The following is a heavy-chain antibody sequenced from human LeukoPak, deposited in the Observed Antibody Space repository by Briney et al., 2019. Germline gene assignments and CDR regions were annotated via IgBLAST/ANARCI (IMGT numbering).Heavy chain of an antibody. V-gene: IGHV3-30*02. J-gene: IGHJ4*02. CDR3: ARDRGYYYDSSGDGYFDY. CDR2: IRSDGSNK. CDR1: GFSFSSYG. D-gene: IGHD3-22*01. Sequence: GGSLRLSCAGSGFSFSSYGMHWVRQAPGKGLEWMAFIRSDGSNKYYADSVKGRFTISRDNSKNTLYLQMNSLRAEDTALYYCARDRGYYYDSSGDGYFDYWGQGTLVTVSS.